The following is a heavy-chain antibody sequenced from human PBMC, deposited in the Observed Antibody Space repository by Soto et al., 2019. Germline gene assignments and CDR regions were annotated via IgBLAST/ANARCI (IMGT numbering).Heavy chain of an antibody. V-gene: IGHV1-18*01. J-gene: IGHJ5*02. D-gene: IGHD2-2*01. CDR3: ARGGGYCISTSCPGWFDP. Sequence: ASVKVSCKASGYTFTNYGISWVRQAPGQGLEWMGWISAYNGNTNYAQKLQGRVTMTTDTSTSTAYMELRSLRSDDTAVYYCARGGGYCISTSCPGWFDPWGQGTLVTVSS. CDR1: GYTFTNYG. CDR2: ISAYNGNT.